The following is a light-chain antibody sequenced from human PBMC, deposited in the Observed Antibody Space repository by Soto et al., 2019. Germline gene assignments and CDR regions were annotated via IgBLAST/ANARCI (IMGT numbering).Light chain of an antibody. V-gene: IGKV1-8*01. CDR1: QGINSD. J-gene: IGKJ4*01. CDR2: AAS. CDR3: QHYYSYPLS. Sequence: AIRMTQSPSSLSASTGDRVTITCRASQGINSDLAWYQQKPGEAPNLLIYAASTLQTGVPSRFSGSGSGAEFTLTISNLQSEDFGTYYCQHYYSYPLSFGEGTKVDIK.